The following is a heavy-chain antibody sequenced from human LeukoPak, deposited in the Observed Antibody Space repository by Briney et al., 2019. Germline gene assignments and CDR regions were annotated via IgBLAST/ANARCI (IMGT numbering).Heavy chain of an antibody. D-gene: IGHD5-18*01. CDR2: ISSSSSYI. CDR1: GFTFSSYS. CDR3: ARAPTMVTTYYFDY. Sequence: GGSLRLSCAPSGFTFSSYSMNWVRQAPGKGLEWVSSISSSSSYIYYADSVKGRFTISRDNAKNSLYLQMNSLRAEDTAVYYCARAPTMVTTYYFDYWGQGTLVTVSS. V-gene: IGHV3-21*01. J-gene: IGHJ4*02.